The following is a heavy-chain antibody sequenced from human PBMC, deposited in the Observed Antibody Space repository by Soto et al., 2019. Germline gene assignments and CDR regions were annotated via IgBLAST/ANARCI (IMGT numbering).Heavy chain of an antibody. J-gene: IGHJ5*02. V-gene: IGHV1-18*04. CDR1: GYIFTSYG. CDR2: ISGFNGNT. Sequence: ASVKVSCKASGYIFTSYGISWVRQAPGRGLEWMGWISGFNGNTNYAQNVRGRVSMTTDKSTNTAYMELRSLTSDETAVYYCARGPRYCSSSTCFAGVTWFDPWG. D-gene: IGHD2-15*01. CDR3: ARGPRYCSSSTCFAGVTWFDP.